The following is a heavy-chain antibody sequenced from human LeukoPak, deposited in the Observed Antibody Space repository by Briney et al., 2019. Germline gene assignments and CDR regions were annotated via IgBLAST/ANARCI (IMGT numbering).Heavy chain of an antibody. CDR3: ARGIGSATHDAFDI. V-gene: IGHV4-59*01. J-gene: IGHJ3*02. Sequence: SETLSLTCTVSGGSISSYYWSWIRQPPGKGLEWIGYIYYSGSTNYNPSPKSRVTISVDTSKNQFPLKLSSVTAADTAVYYCARGIGSATHDAFDIWGQGAMVTVSS. D-gene: IGHD1-26*01. CDR2: IYYSGST. CDR1: GGSISSYY.